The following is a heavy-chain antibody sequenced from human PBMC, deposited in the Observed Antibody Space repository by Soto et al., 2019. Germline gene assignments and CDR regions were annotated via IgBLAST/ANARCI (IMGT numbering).Heavy chain of an antibody. D-gene: IGHD6-13*01. J-gene: IGHJ5*02. Sequence: QVQLVQSGAEVKKPGSSVKVSCKASGGTFSSYAISWVRQAPGQGLEWMGGIIPIFGTANYAQKFQGRVTITADESTSTAYMELSSLRSEDTAVYYCARDSPLIAAAGSRELRLFDPWGQGTLVTVSS. CDR1: GGTFSSYA. CDR3: ARDSPLIAAAGSRELRLFDP. V-gene: IGHV1-69*01. CDR2: IIPIFGTA.